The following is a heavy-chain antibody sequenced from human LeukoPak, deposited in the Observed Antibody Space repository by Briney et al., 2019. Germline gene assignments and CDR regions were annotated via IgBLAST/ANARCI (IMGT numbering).Heavy chain of an antibody. CDR2: IYYSGST. V-gene: IGHV4-59*08. J-gene: IGHJ5*02. Sequence: PSETLSLTCTVSGGSISSYYWSWIRQPPGEGLEWIGYIYYSGSTNYNPSLKSRVTISVDTSKNQFSLKLSSVTAADTAVYYCARHGITMVRGVSNWFDPWGQGTLVTVSS. CDR3: ARHGITMVRGVSNWFDP. CDR1: GGSISSYY. D-gene: IGHD3-10*01.